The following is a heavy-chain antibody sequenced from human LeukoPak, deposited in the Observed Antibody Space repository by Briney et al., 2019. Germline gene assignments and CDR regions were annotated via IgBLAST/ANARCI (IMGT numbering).Heavy chain of an antibody. CDR3: ARKDIVVVPAATDNSNWFDP. CDR2: INHSGST. Sequence: PSETLSLTCAVYGGSFSGYYWSWIRQPPGKGLEWIGEINHSGSTNYNPSLKSRVTISVDTSKNQFSLKLSSATAADTAVYYCARKDIVVVPAATDNSNWFDPWGQGTLVTVSS. D-gene: IGHD2-2*01. J-gene: IGHJ5*02. V-gene: IGHV4-34*01. CDR1: GGSFSGYY.